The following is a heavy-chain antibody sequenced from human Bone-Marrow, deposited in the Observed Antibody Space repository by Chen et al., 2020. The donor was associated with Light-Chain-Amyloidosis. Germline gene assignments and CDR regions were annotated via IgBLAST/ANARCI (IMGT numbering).Heavy chain of an antibody. CDR3: AREVPAVKKNYMDV. V-gene: IGHV4-39*07. D-gene: IGHD2-2*01. Sequence: QVQLRESGPGLVQASETLSLTCAVSGGSISGTSYDWVWIRQPPGKGLEWIGTFYYTGITYYNPSLKSRVTISVDMSKNHFSLILSSVTAADTAVYHCAREVPAVKKNYMDVWGKGTTVIVSS. CDR1: GGSISGTSYD. CDR2: FYYTGIT. J-gene: IGHJ6*03.